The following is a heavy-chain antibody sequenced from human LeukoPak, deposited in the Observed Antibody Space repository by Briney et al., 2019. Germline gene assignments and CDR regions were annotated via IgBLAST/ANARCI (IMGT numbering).Heavy chain of an antibody. V-gene: IGHV4-59*01. J-gene: IGHJ4*02. CDR3: ARVDYDYVLDY. CDR1: GGSISSYY. Sequence: SETLSLTCTVSGGSISSYYWSWIRQPPGKGLEWIGHIYYSGSTNYNPSLKSRVTISVDTSKNQFSLKLSSVTAADTAVYYCARVDYDYVLDYWGQGTLATVSS. CDR2: IYYSGST. D-gene: IGHD3-16*01.